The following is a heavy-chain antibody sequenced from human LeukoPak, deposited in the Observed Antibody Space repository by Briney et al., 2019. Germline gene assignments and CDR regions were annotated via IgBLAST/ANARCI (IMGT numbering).Heavy chain of an antibody. Sequence: GGSLRLSCAASGFSFISYGMHWVRQAPGKGLEWVGVISDDGRRKDYADSVRDRFTISRDNSKDTLYLQMNSLRAEDTAVYYCAKRPSDYGDYVSYFDYWGQGTLVTVSS. D-gene: IGHD4-17*01. CDR1: GFSFISYG. V-gene: IGHV3-30*18. CDR3: AKRPSDYGDYVSYFDY. J-gene: IGHJ4*02. CDR2: ISDDGRRK.